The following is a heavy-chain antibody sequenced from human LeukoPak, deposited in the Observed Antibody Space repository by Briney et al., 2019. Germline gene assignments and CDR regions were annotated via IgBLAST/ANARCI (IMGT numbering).Heavy chain of an antibody. J-gene: IGHJ4*02. D-gene: IGHD6-19*01. V-gene: IGHV3-30*04. CDR1: GFTFSGYS. Sequence: GGSLRLSCAASGFTFSGYSMHWVRQAPGKGLEWMAVISYDGKNKFYTDSVKGRFTISRDDSKNTLSLQMNSLRIDDTAVYYCARDMRGGAGTFDYWGQGILVTLSS. CDR3: ARDMRGGAGTFDY. CDR2: ISYDGKNK.